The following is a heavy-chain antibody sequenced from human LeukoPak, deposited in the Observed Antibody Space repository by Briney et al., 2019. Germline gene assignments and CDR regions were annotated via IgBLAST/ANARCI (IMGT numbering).Heavy chain of an antibody. D-gene: IGHD4-11*01. CDR2: FDPEDGET. CDR3: ATDVTTSWDFDY. Sequence: ASVKVSCKVSGYTLTELSMHWVRQAPGKGLEWMGGFDPEDGETIYAQKFQGRVTMTEDTSTDTAYMELSSLRSEDTAVYYCATDVTTSWDFDYGGQGTLVTVSS. V-gene: IGHV1-24*01. CDR1: GYTLTELS. J-gene: IGHJ4*02.